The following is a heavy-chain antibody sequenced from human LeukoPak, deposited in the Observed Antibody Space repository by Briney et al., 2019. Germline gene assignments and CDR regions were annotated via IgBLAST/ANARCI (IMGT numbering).Heavy chain of an antibody. CDR3: ARQTYYYDSSGYNNWFDP. V-gene: IGHV5-51*01. D-gene: IGHD3-22*01. CDR1: GYSFTSYW. Sequence: GESLKISCKGSGYSFTSYWIGWVRQMPGKGLEWVGIIYPGDSDTRYSPSFQGQVTISADKSISTAYLQWSSLKASDTAMYYCARQTYYYDSSGYNNWFDPWGQGTLVTVSS. CDR2: IYPGDSDT. J-gene: IGHJ5*02.